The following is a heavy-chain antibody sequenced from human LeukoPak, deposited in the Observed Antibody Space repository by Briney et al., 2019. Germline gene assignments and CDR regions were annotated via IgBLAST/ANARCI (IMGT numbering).Heavy chain of an antibody. D-gene: IGHD1-26*01. CDR1: GDSITTTNYY. CDR3: AGGSYSFLYFDY. Sequence: SETLSLTCTVSGDSITTTNYYWGWIRQPPGKGLEWIGNIFYSGSTYYSPSLKSRVTISLDTSRNQFSLKLNSVTAADTAVYYCAGGSYSFLYFDYWGQGTLVTVSS. J-gene: IGHJ4*02. V-gene: IGHV4-39*07. CDR2: IFYSGST.